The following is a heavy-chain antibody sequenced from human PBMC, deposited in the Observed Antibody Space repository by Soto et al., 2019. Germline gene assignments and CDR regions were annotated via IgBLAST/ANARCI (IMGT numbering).Heavy chain of an antibody. D-gene: IGHD4-17*01. CDR3: ERQPRVADTVNSVINWFDP. Sequence: QLQLQESGPGLVKPSETLSLTCTVSGGSISSSSSYWGWIRQPPGKGLEWIGYIYYSGSTNYNPSLKSLVTISVDTSKNQFSLKLNSVNAADTAVYYCERQPRVADTVNSVINWFDPWGQGALVTVSS. CDR2: IYYSGST. CDR1: GGSISSSSSY. V-gene: IGHV4-39*01. J-gene: IGHJ5*02.